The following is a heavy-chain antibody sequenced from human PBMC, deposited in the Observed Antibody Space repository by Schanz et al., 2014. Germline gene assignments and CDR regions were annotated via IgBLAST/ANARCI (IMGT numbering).Heavy chain of an antibody. D-gene: IGHD1-1*01. CDR3: ARDTTWRLDL. J-gene: IGHJ2*01. CDR2: IFPNGIT. V-gene: IGHV4-61*02. CDR1: GGSIRSGTYY. Sequence: QVQLQESGPGLVKPSQTLSLTCTVSGGSIRSGTYYWSWIRQPAGKALEWVERIFPNGITNYNPSLKRRVNITLDTSKNQFSQTRTSLTAADTAVYYCARDTTWRLDLWGRGALVTVSS.